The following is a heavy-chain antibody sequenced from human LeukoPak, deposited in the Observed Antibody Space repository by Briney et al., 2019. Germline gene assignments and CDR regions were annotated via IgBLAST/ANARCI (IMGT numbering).Heavy chain of an antibody. CDR3: AIANPSGSSSSWNV. CDR2: ISSSSSYI. D-gene: IGHD6-13*01. V-gene: IGHV3-21*01. CDR1: GFTFSSYS. Sequence: PGGSLRLSCAASGFTFSSYSMNWVRQAPGKGLEWVSSISSSSSYIYYADSVKGRFTISRDNAKNSLYLQMNSLRAEDTAVYYCAIANPSGSSSSWNVWGQGTTVTVSS. J-gene: IGHJ6*02.